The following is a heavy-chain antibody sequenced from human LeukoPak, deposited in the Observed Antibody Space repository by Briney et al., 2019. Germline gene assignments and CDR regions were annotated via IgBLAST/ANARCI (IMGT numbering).Heavy chain of an antibody. D-gene: IGHD6-19*01. J-gene: IGHJ5*01. Sequence: PSETLSLTCTVSGGSISTHYWSWIRQPPGKGLEWIGYIYYSGSTNYNPSLKSRVTISVDTSKNQFSLKLTSVTAADTAVYYCAREGGRQWLVSGTLDSWGQGTLVTVSS. CDR3: AREGGRQWLVSGTLDS. CDR1: GGSISTHY. V-gene: IGHV4-59*11. CDR2: IYYSGST.